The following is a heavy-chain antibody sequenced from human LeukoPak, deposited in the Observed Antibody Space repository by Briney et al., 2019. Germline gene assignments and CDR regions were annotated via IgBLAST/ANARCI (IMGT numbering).Heavy chain of an antibody. D-gene: IGHD3-3*01. Sequence: GGSLRLSCAASGFTFSSYAMSWVRQAPGKGLEWVSAISGSGGSTYYADSVKGRFTISRDNSKNTLYLQMNSLRAEDTAAYYCAKDLRFLDSFDYWGQGTLVTVSS. CDR3: AKDLRFLDSFDY. CDR2: ISGSGGST. J-gene: IGHJ4*02. V-gene: IGHV3-23*01. CDR1: GFTFSSYA.